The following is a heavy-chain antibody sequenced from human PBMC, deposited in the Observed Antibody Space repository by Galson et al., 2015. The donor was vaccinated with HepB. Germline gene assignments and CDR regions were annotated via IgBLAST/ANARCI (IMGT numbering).Heavy chain of an antibody. V-gene: IGHV3-20*04. CDR1: GFTFDDYG. D-gene: IGHD1-26*01. CDR2: IKWNGGST. J-gene: IGHJ6*02. CDR3: ARVPRRVGGMDV. Sequence: SLRLSCAASGFTFDDYGMSWVRQAPGKGLEWVSGIKWNGGSTGYAESVKGRFTISRDNAKNSLYLQMNSLRAEDTALYYCARVPRRVGGMDVWGQGTTVTVSS.